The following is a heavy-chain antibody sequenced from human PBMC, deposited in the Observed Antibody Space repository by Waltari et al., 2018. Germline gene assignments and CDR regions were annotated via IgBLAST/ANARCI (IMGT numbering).Heavy chain of an antibody. D-gene: IGHD6-13*01. CDR1: GGSISSSSYY. Sequence: QLQLQESGPGLVKPSETLSLTCTVSGGSISSSSYYWGWIRQPPGKGLEWIGSIYYSGSTYYNPSLKSRVTISVDTSKNQFSLKLSSVTAADTAVYYCARQGGGSSWYYFDYWGQGTLVTVSS. J-gene: IGHJ4*02. CDR2: IYYSGST. CDR3: ARQGGGSSWYYFDY. V-gene: IGHV4-39*01.